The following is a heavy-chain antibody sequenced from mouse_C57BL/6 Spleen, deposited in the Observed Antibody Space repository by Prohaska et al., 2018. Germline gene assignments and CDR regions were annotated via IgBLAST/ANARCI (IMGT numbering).Heavy chain of an antibody. J-gene: IGHJ4*01. V-gene: IGHV5-17*01. CDR1: GFTFSDYG. Sequence: EVQLVESGGGLVKPGGSLKLSCAASGFTFSDYGMHWVRQAPEKGLEWVAYISSGSSTIYYADTVKGRFTISRDNAKNTLFLQMTSLRSEDTAMYYCAREDYDFYAMDYWGQGTSVTVSS. CDR2: ISSGSSTI. CDR3: AREDYDFYAMDY. D-gene: IGHD2-4*01.